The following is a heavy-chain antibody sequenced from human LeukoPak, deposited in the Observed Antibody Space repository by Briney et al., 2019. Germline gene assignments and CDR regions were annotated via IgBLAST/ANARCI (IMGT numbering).Heavy chain of an antibody. V-gene: IGHV4-61*01. CDR2: IYYSGST. CDR3: AREGGYDFSYFDY. CDR1: GGSVSSGSYY. D-gene: IGHD5-12*01. J-gene: IGHJ4*02. Sequence: SETLSLTCTVSGGSVSSGSYYWSWIRQPPGKGLEWIGYIYYSGSTNYNPSLKSRVTISVDTSKNQFSLKLSSVTAADTAVYYCAREGGYDFSYFDYWGQGTLVIVSS.